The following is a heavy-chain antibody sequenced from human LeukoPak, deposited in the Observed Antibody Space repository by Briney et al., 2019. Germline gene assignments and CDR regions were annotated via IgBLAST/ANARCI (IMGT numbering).Heavy chain of an antibody. CDR2: ISGSGGST. J-gene: IGHJ5*02. CDR1: GLTFSSYA. V-gene: IGHV3-23*01. CDR3: AKFAPSCSGSPSNWFDP. D-gene: IGHD3-10*02. Sequence: GGSLRLSCAASGLTFSSYAMSWVRQAPGTVLEWVSAISGSGGSTCYAESGKGRFDIAQDNPKNTLYLQMHSLRAEDTAVYYCAKFAPSCSGSPSNWFDPWGQGTLVTVAS.